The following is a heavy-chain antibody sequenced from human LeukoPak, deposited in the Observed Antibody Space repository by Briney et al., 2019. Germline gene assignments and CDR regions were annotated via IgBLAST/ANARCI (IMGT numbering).Heavy chain of an antibody. Sequence: PSETLSLTCTVSGGSISSGGYYWSWIRQHPGKGLEWIVYIYYSGSTYYNPSLKSRVTISVDTSKNQFSLRLSSVTAADTAVYYCARVNAAAGTFYYGMDVWGQGTTVTVSS. CDR3: ARVNAAAGTFYYGMDV. CDR1: GGSISSGGYY. D-gene: IGHD6-13*01. J-gene: IGHJ6*02. V-gene: IGHV4-31*03. CDR2: IYYSGST.